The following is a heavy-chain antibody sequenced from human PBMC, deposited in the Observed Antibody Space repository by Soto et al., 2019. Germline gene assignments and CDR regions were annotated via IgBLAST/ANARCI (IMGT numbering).Heavy chain of an antibody. CDR2: IKQDGSEK. V-gene: IGHV3-7*05. Sequence: GGSLRLSCVASGFTFSRFWMSWVRQAPGKGLEWVANIKQDGSEKNYVDFVKGRFTISRDNAKNSLFLQMSNLRADDTAVYYCARDLAGLDYWGQGTLVTVSS. J-gene: IGHJ4*02. CDR1: GFTFSRFW. CDR3: ARDLAGLDY.